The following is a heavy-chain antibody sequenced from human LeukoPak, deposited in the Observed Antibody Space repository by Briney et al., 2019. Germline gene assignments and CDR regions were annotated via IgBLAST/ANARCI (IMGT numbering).Heavy chain of an antibody. J-gene: IGHJ4*02. D-gene: IGHD2-2*01. Sequence: GGSLRLSCAASGFRFDDYVVHWVRQAPGKGLEWVSGISWNSGSIGYVDSVKGRFTISRDNAKNSLYLQMNSLRAEDTAVYYCARDWYHAIDYWGQGTLVTVSS. V-gene: IGHV3-9*01. CDR1: GFRFDDYV. CDR2: ISWNSGSI. CDR3: ARDWYHAIDY.